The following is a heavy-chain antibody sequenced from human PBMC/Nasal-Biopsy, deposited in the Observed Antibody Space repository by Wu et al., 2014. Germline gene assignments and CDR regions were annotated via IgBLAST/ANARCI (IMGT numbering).Heavy chain of an antibody. J-gene: IGHJ4*02. V-gene: IGHV4-61*02. CDR1: VDSMSSYSYY. Sequence: LTCNVYVDSMSSYSYYWNWIRRRPAGKGLEWIGSVHPDGNTYYNPSLRSRVTISLDTSENQFSLKVSSVTAADTAVYYCARGLQSFDYWGQGTLVTVSS. CDR2: VHPDGNT. D-gene: IGHD6-19*01. CDR3: ARGLQSFDY.